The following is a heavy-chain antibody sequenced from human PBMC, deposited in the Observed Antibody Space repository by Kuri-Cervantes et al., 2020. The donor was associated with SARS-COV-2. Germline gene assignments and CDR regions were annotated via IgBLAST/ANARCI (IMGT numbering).Heavy chain of an antibody. Sequence: GSLRLSCAVYGGSFSGYYWSWIRQPPGKGLEWVGEINHSGSANYNPSLKSRLTISVDTSQNHFSLKLSSVTAADTAVYYCARGASWQWLVRGFDYWGQGTLVTVSS. V-gene: IGHV4-34*01. CDR2: INHSGSA. CDR1: GGSFSGYY. D-gene: IGHD6-19*01. CDR3: ARGASWQWLVRGFDY. J-gene: IGHJ4*02.